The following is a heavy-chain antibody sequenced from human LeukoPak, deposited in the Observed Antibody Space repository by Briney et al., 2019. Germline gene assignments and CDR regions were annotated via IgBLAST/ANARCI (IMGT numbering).Heavy chain of an antibody. D-gene: IGHD3-3*01. V-gene: IGHV3-7*01. Sequence: PGGSLRLSCAASGFTFSSYWMSWVRQAPGKGLEWVANIKQDGSEKYYVDSVKGRFTISRDNAKNSLYLQMNSLRAEDTAVYYCARDLSRSYYDFWSGYLTRDVWGKGTTVTVSS. CDR3: ARDLSRSYYDFWSGYLTRDV. CDR2: IKQDGSEK. CDR1: GFTFSSYW. J-gene: IGHJ6*04.